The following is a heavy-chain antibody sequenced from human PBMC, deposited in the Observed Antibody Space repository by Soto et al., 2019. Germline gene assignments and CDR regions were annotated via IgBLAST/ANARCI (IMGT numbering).Heavy chain of an antibody. Sequence: GGALRLSCAASGFTFSSYALSRGRQAPGNGLEWVSAISGSGGSTYYADSVKGRFTISRDNSKNTLYLQMNSLRAEDTAVYYCAIRSGYYSGYWGQGTLVTVSS. CDR1: GFTFSSYA. J-gene: IGHJ4*02. CDR2: ISGSGGST. D-gene: IGHD3-22*01. CDR3: AIRSGYYSGY. V-gene: IGHV3-23*01.